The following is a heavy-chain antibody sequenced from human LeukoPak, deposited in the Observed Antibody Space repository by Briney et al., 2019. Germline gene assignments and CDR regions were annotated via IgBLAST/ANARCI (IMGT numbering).Heavy chain of an antibody. Sequence: SETLSLTCTVSGGSIFSYYWNWIRQPPGKGLEWIGYIYSNGITNYSPSLRSRGSISIATSKNQFSLRLASVTAADTAIYYCARRAYYDSSGYSPTSGYFDLWGRGTLVTVSS. J-gene: IGHJ2*01. CDR3: ARRAYYDSSGYSPTSGYFDL. CDR1: GGSIFSYY. V-gene: IGHV4-4*08. D-gene: IGHD3-22*01. CDR2: IYSNGIT.